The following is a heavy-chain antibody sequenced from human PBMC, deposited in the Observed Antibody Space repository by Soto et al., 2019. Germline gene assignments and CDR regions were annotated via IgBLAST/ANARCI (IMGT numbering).Heavy chain of an antibody. V-gene: IGHV5-51*01. CDR2: IYPGDSDT. J-gene: IGHJ6*03. CDR3: ARHLGRGSTVEYYIDV. CDR1: GYSFTSYW. D-gene: IGHD4-4*01. Sequence: GESLKISCKGSGYSFTSYWIGWVRQMPGKGLEWMGIIYPGDSDTRYSPSFQGQVTISADKSISTAYLQWSSLKASDTAMYYCARHLGRGSTVEYYIDVWGKGTTVTVSS.